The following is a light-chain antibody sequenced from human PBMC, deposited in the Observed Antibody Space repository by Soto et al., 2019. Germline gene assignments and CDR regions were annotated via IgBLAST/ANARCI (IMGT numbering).Light chain of an antibody. CDR2: DAS. CDR3: QQYGSSPRT. Sequence: EIVMTQSPATLSVSPGERATLSCRASESVSSKLVWYQKKPGQAPRLLIHDASTRATGIPDRFSGSGSGTDFTLTISRLEPEDFAVYYCQQYGSSPRTFGQGTKVDIK. V-gene: IGKV3-20*01. CDR1: ESVSSK. J-gene: IGKJ1*01.